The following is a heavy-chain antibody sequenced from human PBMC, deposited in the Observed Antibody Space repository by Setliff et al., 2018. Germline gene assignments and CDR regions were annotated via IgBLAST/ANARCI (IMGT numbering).Heavy chain of an antibody. D-gene: IGHD2-21*02. Sequence: GGSLRLSCAASGFTFSSYAMYWVRQAPGKGLEWVALIWNDGSTKFYGDSVKGRFTISRDNSENTLYLQMNSLRAEDTAVYYCARNWATAQHYYYGMDVWGQGTTVTVSS. CDR3: ARNWATAQHYYYGMDV. V-gene: IGHV3-33*08. J-gene: IGHJ6*02. CDR1: GFTFSSYA. CDR2: IWNDGSTK.